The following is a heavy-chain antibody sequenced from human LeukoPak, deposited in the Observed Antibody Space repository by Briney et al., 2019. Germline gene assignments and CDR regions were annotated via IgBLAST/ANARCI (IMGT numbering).Heavy chain of an antibody. Sequence: PGRSLRLSCAASGFTFSSYGMHWVRQAPGKGLEWVAVIWYDGSNKYYADSVKGRFTISRDNSRNTLYLQMNSLRAEDTAVYYCARENYGSDATKLNWFDPWGQGTLVTVSS. V-gene: IGHV3-33*01. D-gene: IGHD3-10*01. CDR1: GFTFSSYG. CDR2: IWYDGSNK. J-gene: IGHJ5*02. CDR3: ARENYGSDATKLNWFDP.